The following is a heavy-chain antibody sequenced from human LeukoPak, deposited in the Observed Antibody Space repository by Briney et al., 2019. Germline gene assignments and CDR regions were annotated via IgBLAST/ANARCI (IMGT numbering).Heavy chain of an antibody. CDR3: ARSTISYYYYMDV. Sequence: GGSLRLSCAASGFTFSSYWMIWVRQAPGKGLEWVANIKQDGSEIYYVDSVKGRFTISRDNAKNSLYLQMNSLRAEDTAVYYCARSTISYYYYMDVWGKGTTVTVSS. V-gene: IGHV3-7*01. CDR1: GFTFSSYW. D-gene: IGHD3-3*01. CDR2: IKQDGSEI. J-gene: IGHJ6*03.